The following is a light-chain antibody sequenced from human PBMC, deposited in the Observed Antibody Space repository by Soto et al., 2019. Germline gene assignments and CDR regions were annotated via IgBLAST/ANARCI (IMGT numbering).Light chain of an antibody. CDR2: GAS. CDR1: QSVTSNF. V-gene: IGKV3-20*01. CDR3: QQYGTPLFT. Sequence: IVLTQSPGTLSLSPGERATLSCGASQSVTSNFLAWYQQKPRQAPRLLIYGASSRATGVPTRFSGSGSGTDFTLTISRLEPGDFAVYYCQQYGTPLFTFGHGTNVDIK. J-gene: IGKJ3*01.